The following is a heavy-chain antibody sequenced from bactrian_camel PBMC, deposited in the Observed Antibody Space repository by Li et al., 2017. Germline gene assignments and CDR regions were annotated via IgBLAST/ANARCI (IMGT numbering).Heavy chain of an antibody. CDR2: IDSDGRTS. Sequence: HVQLVESGGGLVQPGGSLTLSCSASGSGFALKYAYMTWVRQAPGKGLEWVSSIDSDGRTSYAGSVKGRFTMSRDNAENTLYLQMNSLKTEDSAVYYCTTGGHHGPYNYWGQGTQVTVS. J-gene: IGHJ4*01. V-gene: IGHV3-2*01. CDR3: TTGGHHGPYNY. CDR1: GSGFALKYAY.